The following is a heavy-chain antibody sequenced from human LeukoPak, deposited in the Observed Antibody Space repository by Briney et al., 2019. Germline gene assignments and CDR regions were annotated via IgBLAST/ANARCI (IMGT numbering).Heavy chain of an antibody. D-gene: IGHD7-27*01. Sequence: GSLRLSCAASGFTFTSYSMNWVRQAPGKGLEWVSTISGGGGSTYYAGSVKGRFTISRDNSKNTLYLQMNSLRAEDTAVYYCAKDRRSWGPDYWGQGTLVTVSS. J-gene: IGHJ4*02. CDR3: AKDRRSWGPDY. CDR1: GFTFTSYS. V-gene: IGHV3-23*01. CDR2: ISGGGGST.